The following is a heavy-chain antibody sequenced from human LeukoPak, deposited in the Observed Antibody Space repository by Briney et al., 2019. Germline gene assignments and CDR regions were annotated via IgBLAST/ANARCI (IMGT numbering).Heavy chain of an antibody. J-gene: IGHJ4*02. CDR3: AKAPSYRKLTYFDY. V-gene: IGHV3-23*01. Sequence: PGGSLRLSCAASGFTFSSYAMNWVRQAPGKGLEWVSAISGSGGSTYYADSVKGRFTISRDNSKNTLYLQMNSLRAEDTAVYYCAKAPSYRKLTYFDYWGQGTLVTVSS. CDR2: ISGSGGST. CDR1: GFTFSSYA. D-gene: IGHD3-16*01.